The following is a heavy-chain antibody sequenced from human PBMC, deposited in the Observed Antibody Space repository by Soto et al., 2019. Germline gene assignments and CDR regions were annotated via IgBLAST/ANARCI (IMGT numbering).Heavy chain of an antibody. CDR2: ISGSGGST. J-gene: IGHJ6*02. CDR3: AKSPGTTPYYYYGMDV. V-gene: IGHV3-23*01. CDR1: GFTFSSYA. D-gene: IGHD1-7*01. Sequence: GGSLRLSCAASGFTFSSYAMSWVRQAPGKGLEWVSAISGSGGSTYYADSVKGRFTISRDNSKNTLYLQMNSLRAEDTAVYYCAKSPGTTPYYYYGMDVWGQGTTVTVSS.